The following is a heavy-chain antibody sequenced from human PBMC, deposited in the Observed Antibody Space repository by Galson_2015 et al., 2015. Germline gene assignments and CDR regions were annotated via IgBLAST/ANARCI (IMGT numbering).Heavy chain of an antibody. CDR2: ISYDGSNK. V-gene: IGHV3-30-3*01. D-gene: IGHD6-6*01. Sequence: SLRLSCAASGFTFSSYAMHWVRQAPGKGLEWEAVISYDGSNKFYADSVKGRFTISRDNSKNTLYLQMNSLRPEDTAVYYCARVGGDIAARTWGYFDYWGQGTLVTVSS. J-gene: IGHJ4*02. CDR1: GFTFSSYA. CDR3: ARVGGDIAARTWGYFDY.